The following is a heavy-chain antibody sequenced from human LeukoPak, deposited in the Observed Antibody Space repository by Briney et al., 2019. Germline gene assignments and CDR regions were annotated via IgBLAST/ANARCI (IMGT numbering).Heavy chain of an antibody. Sequence: GGSLRLSCAASGFTFSSYWMSWVRQAPGKGLEWVANIKQDGSEKYYVDSVKGRFTISRDNAKNSLYLQMNSLRAEDTAVYYCAKGRGVYDFWSGYYTFDYWGQGTLVTVSS. D-gene: IGHD3-3*01. J-gene: IGHJ4*02. CDR1: GFTFSSYW. CDR2: IKQDGSEK. CDR3: AKGRGVYDFWSGYYTFDY. V-gene: IGHV3-7*02.